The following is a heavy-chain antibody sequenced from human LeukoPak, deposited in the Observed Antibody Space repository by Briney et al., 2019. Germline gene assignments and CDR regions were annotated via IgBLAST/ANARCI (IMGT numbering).Heavy chain of an antibody. J-gene: IGHJ3*02. CDR2: IYYSGST. CDR1: GGSISSYY. D-gene: IGHD3-10*01. CDR3: ARWTSRGFGELLGAHDAFDI. Sequence: KASETLSLTCTVSGGSISSYYWSWIRQPPGKGLEWIGYIYYSGSTYYNPSLKSRVTISVDTSKNQFSLKLSSVTAADTAVYYCARWTSRGFGELLGAHDAFDIWGQGTMVTVSS. V-gene: IGHV4-59*12.